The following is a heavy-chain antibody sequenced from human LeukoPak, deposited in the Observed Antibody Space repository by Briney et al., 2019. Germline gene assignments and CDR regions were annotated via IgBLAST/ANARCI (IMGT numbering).Heavy chain of an antibody. Sequence: GGSLRLSCAASGFTFSSYGMHWVRQAPGKGLEWVAVISNDGSNKYYTDSVKGRFTISRDNSKNTLYLQMNSLRAEDTAVYYCARGGSSSRTLSFAYWGQGTLVTVSS. J-gene: IGHJ4*02. D-gene: IGHD6-13*01. CDR3: ARGGSSSRTLSFAY. CDR1: GFTFSSYG. CDR2: ISNDGSNK. V-gene: IGHV3-30*03.